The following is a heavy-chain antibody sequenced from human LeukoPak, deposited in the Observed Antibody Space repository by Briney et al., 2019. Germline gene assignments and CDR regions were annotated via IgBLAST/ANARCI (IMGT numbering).Heavy chain of an antibody. CDR1: GGSFSGYY. Sequence: PSETLSLTCAVYGGSFSGYYWSWIRQPPGKGLEWIGEINHSGSTNYNPSLKSRVTISVDTSKNQFSLELSSVTAADTAVYYCARPRSANYYDSSGYGYWGQGTLVTVSS. J-gene: IGHJ4*02. D-gene: IGHD3-22*01. V-gene: IGHV4-34*01. CDR3: ARPRSANYYDSSGYGY. CDR2: INHSGST.